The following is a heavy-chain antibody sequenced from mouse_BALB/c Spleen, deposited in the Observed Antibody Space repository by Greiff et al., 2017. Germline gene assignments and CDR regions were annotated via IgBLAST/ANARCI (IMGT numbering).Heavy chain of an antibody. V-gene: IGHV3-6*02. CDR1: GYSITSGYY. Sequence: EVKLVESGPGLVKPSQSLSLTCSVTGYSITSGYYWNWIRQFPGNKLEWMGYISYDGSNNYNPSLKNRISITRDTSKNQFFLKLNSVTTEDTATYYCARAHGYWYFDVWGAGTTVTVSS. D-gene: IGHD1-1*02. CDR3: ARAHGYWYFDV. CDR2: ISYDGSN. J-gene: IGHJ1*01.